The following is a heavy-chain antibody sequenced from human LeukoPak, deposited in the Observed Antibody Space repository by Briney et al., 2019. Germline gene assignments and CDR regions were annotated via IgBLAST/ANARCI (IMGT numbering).Heavy chain of an antibody. V-gene: IGHV3-7*01. D-gene: IGHD2-2*03. J-gene: IGHJ3*02. CDR3: ASLDIVVVPAAKAFDI. Sequence: GGSLRLSCAASGFTFSSYWMSWVRPAQGLGLEWVANIKKDGSEKYYVDSVKGRFTISRDNAKNSLYLQTNSLRAEDTAVYYCASLDIVVVPAAKAFDIWGQGTMVTVSS. CDR1: GFTFSSYW. CDR2: IKKDGSEK.